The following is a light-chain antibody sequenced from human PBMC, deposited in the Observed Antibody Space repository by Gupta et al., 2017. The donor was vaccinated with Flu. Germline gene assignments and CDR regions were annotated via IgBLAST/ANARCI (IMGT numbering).Light chain of an antibody. J-gene: IGKJ4*01. Sequence: DIQMTQSLSTLSVSVGDRVTVTCRASQNISIWLAWFQQKPGKAPKLLIYKVSNLQKGVPSRFSGGGSGTEFTLTISNLQPDDFATYYCQQYNQYPLTFGGGTTVERK. CDR2: KVS. V-gene: IGKV1-5*03. CDR1: QNISIW. CDR3: QQYNQYPLT.